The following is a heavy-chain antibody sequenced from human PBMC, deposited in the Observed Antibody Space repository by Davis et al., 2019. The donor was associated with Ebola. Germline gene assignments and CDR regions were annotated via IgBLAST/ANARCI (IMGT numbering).Heavy chain of an antibody. CDR2: TYYSSKWFN. CDR1: GDSVSGKNGA. Sequence: HSQTLSLTCAISGDSVSGKNGAWNWIRQSPSRGLEWLGRTYYSSKWFNDYAVSLNGRIAINPDTSKNQFSLQLNSVTPEDTAVYYCARGWGRRGLGVWGQGTTVTVSS. V-gene: IGHV6-1*01. CDR3: ARGWGRRGLGV. J-gene: IGHJ6*02. D-gene: IGHD1-26*01.